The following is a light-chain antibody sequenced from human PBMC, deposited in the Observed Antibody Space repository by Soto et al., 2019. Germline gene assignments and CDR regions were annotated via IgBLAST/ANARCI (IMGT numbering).Light chain of an antibody. CDR3: QQYAGAPWT. CDR2: GAS. Sequence: EIVLTQSPGTLSLSPGERVTLSCRASQSVGSNFLAWYQQKPGQAPRLLIYGASSRATGIPDRFSGSGSGTDFTLTISGLEPEDFAVYYCQQYAGAPWTFGQGTKVEI. CDR1: QSVGSNF. J-gene: IGKJ1*01. V-gene: IGKV3-20*01.